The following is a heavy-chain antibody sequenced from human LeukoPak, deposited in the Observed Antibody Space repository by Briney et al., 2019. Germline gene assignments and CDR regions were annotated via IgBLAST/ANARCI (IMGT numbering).Heavy chain of an antibody. CDR2: IYYSGGT. J-gene: IGHJ5*02. CDR3: VRGPYGASISKWFDP. V-gene: IGHV4-59*01. CDR1: RGSISGYS. D-gene: IGHD4/OR15-4a*01. Sequence: ASETLSLTCTVSRGSISGYSWSWIRQSPGGGLEWIGYIYYSGGTAYNPSLRSRVTLSVDTSKNQFSLQLRSVTTADTAVYYCVRGPYGASISKWFDPWGQGTQVIVSP.